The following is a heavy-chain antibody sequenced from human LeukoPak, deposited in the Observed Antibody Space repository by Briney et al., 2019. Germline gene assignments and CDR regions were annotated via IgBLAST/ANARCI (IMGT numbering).Heavy chain of an antibody. V-gene: IGHV1-46*01. CDR1: GYTFTSYY. D-gene: IGHD3-10*01. Sequence: ASVKVSCKAPGYTFTSYYMHWVRQAPGQGLEWMGIINPSGGSTSYAQKFQGRVTMTRDMSTSTVYMELSSLRSEDTAVYYCASPSLSLPGEAFDIWGQGTMVTVSS. J-gene: IGHJ3*02. CDR3: ASPSLSLPGEAFDI. CDR2: INPSGGST.